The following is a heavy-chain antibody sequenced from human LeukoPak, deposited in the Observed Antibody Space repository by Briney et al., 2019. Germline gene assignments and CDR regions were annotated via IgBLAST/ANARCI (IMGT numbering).Heavy chain of an antibody. V-gene: IGHV4-34*01. J-gene: IGHJ4*02. CDR3: ASGSLVHSSGSRY. CDR2: INHSGST. D-gene: IGHD6-19*01. CDR1: GGSFSGYY. Sequence: PSETLSLTCAVYGGSFSGYYWSWIRQPPGKGLEWIGEINHSGSTNYNPSLKSRVTISVDTSKNQFSLKLSSVTAADTAVYYCASGSLVHSSGSRYWGQGTLVTVSS.